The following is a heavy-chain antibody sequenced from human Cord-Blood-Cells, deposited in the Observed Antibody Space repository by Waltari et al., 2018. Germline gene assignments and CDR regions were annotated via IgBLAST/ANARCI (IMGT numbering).Heavy chain of an antibody. CDR1: GGSISSSSYY. V-gene: IGHV4-39*01. CDR3: ARRLDCSSTSCYLGYWYFDL. J-gene: IGHJ2*01. D-gene: IGHD2-2*01. Sequence: QLQLQESGPGLVKPSETLSLTCTVSGGSISSSSYYWGWIRQPPGKGLEWVGGIYYSGSTYYNPSLKSRVTISVDTSKNQFSLKLSSVTAADTAVYYCARRLDCSSTSCYLGYWYFDLWGRGTLVTVSS. CDR2: IYYSGST.